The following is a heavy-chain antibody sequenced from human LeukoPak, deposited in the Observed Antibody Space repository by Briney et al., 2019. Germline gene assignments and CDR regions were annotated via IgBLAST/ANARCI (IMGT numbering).Heavy chain of an antibody. D-gene: IGHD3-22*01. J-gene: IGHJ5*02. CDR1: GGSISSYY. CDR2: IYYSGST. Sequence: SETLSPTCTVSGGSISSYYWSWIRQPPGKGLEWIGYIYYSGSTNYNPSLKSRVTISVATSKNQFSLKLSSVTAADTAVYYCARFCNYYDSSGYYYGFDPWGQGTLVTVSS. V-gene: IGHV4-59*01. CDR3: ARFCNYYDSSGYYYGFDP.